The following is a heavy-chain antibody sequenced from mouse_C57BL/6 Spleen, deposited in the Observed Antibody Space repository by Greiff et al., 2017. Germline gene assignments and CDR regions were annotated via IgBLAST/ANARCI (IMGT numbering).Heavy chain of an antibody. D-gene: IGHD4-1*01. CDR1: GYTFTSYW. J-gene: IGHJ2*01. V-gene: IGHV1-55*01. CDR3: ARRDWDGEYFDY. Sequence: QVQLQQSGAELVKPGASVKMSCKASGYTFTSYWITWVKQRPGQGLEWIGDIYPGSGSTNYNEKFKSKATLTVDTSSSTAYMQLSSLTSEDSAVYYCARRDWDGEYFDYWGQGTTLTVSS. CDR2: IYPGSGST.